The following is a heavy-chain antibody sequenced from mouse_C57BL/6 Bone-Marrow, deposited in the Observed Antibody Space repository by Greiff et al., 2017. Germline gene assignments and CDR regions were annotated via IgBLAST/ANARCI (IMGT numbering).Heavy chain of an antibody. J-gene: IGHJ4*01. CDR3: AIYDYDGVDYAMDY. CDR2: IYPGDGDT. Sequence: QVQLQQSGPELVKPGASVKISCKASGYAFSSSWMNWVKQRPGKGLEWIGRIYPGDGDTNYNGKFKGKATLTAYKASSTAYMQLSSLTSEDSAVYFCAIYDYDGVDYAMDYWGQGTSVTVSS. V-gene: IGHV1-82*01. D-gene: IGHD2-4*01. CDR1: GYAFSSSW.